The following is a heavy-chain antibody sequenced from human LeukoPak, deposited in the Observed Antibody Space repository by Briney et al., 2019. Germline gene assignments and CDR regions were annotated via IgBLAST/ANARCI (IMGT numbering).Heavy chain of an antibody. J-gene: IGHJ4*02. D-gene: IGHD2-2*01. Sequence: SETLSLTCTVSGGSISSYFWSWIRQPPGKGLEWIGYIYYSGSTNYNPSLKSRVTLSVDTSKNQFSLKLSSVTAADTAVYYCASREWKYCSSTSCYADYWGQGTLVTVSS. CDR2: IYYSGST. CDR1: GGSISSYF. V-gene: IGHV4-59*01. CDR3: ASREWKYCSSTSCYADY.